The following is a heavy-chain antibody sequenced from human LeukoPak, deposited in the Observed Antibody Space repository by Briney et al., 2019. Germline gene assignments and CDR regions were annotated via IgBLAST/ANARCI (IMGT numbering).Heavy chain of an antibody. V-gene: IGHV4-39*02. D-gene: IGHD1-26*01. CDR1: GGSISISSYY. J-gene: IGHJ4*02. CDR3: ARDPGELRWGRTLYYFDY. Sequence: SETLSLTCTVSGGSISISSYYWGWIRQPPGKGLEWIGSIYYSGSTYYNPSLKSRVTISVDTSKNQFSLKLSSVTAADTAVYYCARDPGELRWGRTLYYFDYWGQGTLVTVSS. CDR2: IYYSGST.